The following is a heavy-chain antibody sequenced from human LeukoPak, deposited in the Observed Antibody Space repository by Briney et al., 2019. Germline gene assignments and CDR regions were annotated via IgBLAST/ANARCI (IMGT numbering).Heavy chain of an antibody. CDR2: IIPILGIA. V-gene: IGHV1-69*04. D-gene: IGHD1-7*01. CDR1: GGTFSSYA. Sequence: SVKVSRKASGGTFSSYAISWVRQAPGQGLEWMGRIIPILGIANYAQKFQGRVTITADKSTSTAYMELSSLRSEDTAVYYCARDAGTTKRSYYYYYGMDVWGQGTTVTVSS. J-gene: IGHJ6*02. CDR3: ARDAGTTKRSYYYYYGMDV.